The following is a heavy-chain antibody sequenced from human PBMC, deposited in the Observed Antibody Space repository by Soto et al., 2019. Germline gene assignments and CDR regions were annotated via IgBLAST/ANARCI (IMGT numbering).Heavy chain of an antibody. CDR3: ARVSSSGPGDYYYGRAV. CDR2: IYYSGST. CDR1: GGSISSSSYY. Sequence: SETLSLTCTVSGGSISSSSYYWGWIRQPPGKGLEWIGSIYYSGSTYYNPSLKSRVTISVDTSKNQFSLKLSSVTAADTAVYYCARVSSSGPGDYYYGRAVWGQGTRFTVS. J-gene: IGHJ6*02. V-gene: IGHV4-39*07. D-gene: IGHD3-22*01.